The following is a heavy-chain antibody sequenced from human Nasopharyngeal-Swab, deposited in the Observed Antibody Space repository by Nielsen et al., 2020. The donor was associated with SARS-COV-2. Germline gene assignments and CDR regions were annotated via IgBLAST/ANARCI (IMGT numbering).Heavy chain of an antibody. D-gene: IGHD4-11*01. CDR1: GGTFSSYA. J-gene: IGHJ6*02. CDR2: ISPIFGTA. Sequence: SVKVPCKASGGTFSSYAISWVRQAPGQGLEWMGGISPIFGTANYAQKFQGRVTITADESTSTAYMELSSLRSEDTAVYYCARGLTTVTTYYYYGMDVWGQGTTVTVSS. V-gene: IGHV1-69*13. CDR3: ARGLTTVTTYYYYGMDV.